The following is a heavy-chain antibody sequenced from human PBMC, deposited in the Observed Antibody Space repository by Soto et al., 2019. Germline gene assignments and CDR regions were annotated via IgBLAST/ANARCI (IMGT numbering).Heavy chain of an antibody. V-gene: IGHV1-69*12. D-gene: IGHD3-9*01. CDR2: IIPVFGTA. J-gene: IGHJ6*02. Sequence: QVQLVHSGAEVKKPGSSVKVSCKASGGSLSNYGISWVRQAPGQGLEWMGGIIPVFGTANYAQKFQGRVTITADESTSIVYMDVTSLRSEDTAVYYCARGDATKIVVTTYYAMDVWGQGTTVTVSS. CDR3: ARGDATKIVVTTYYAMDV. CDR1: GGSLSNYG.